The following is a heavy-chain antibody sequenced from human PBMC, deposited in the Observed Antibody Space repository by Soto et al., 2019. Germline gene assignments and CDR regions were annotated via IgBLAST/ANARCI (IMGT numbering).Heavy chain of an antibody. CDR3: ARDGYCSSPRGCGMDV. J-gene: IGHJ6*02. D-gene: IGHD2-2*03. CDR1: GGSISSGGYF. V-gene: IGHV4-30-2*01. Sequence: QLQLQESGSGLVKPSQTLSLTCAVSGGSISSGGYFWNWIRQPPGKGLEWIGHIYHSGGAYYNPSLKSRVTISVDRSKNQFSLKLSSVTAADTAVYYCARDGYCSSPRGCGMDVWGQGTTVTVSS. CDR2: IYHSGGA.